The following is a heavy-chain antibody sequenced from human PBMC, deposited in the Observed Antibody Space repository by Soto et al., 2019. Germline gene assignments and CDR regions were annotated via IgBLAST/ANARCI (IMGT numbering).Heavy chain of an antibody. CDR3: AKDMITFGGVIVGDAFDI. D-gene: IGHD3-16*02. V-gene: IGHV3-23*01. CDR2: ISGSGGST. CDR1: GFTFSSYA. J-gene: IGHJ3*02. Sequence: GGSLRLSCAASGFTFSSYAMSWVRRAPGKGLEWVSAISGSGGSTYYADSVKGRFTISRDNSKNTLYLQMNSLRAEDTAVYYCAKDMITFGGVIVGDAFDIWGQGTMVTVSS.